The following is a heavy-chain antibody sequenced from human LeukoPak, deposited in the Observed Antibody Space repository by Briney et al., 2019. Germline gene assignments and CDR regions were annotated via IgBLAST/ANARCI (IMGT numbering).Heavy chain of an antibody. CDR2: IHHGGST. CDR1: AYSISSGYY. D-gene: IGHD2-21*02. J-gene: IGHJ4*02. CDR3: ATNVTYSFDN. V-gene: IGHV4-38-2*01. Sequence: KSSETLSLTCAVSAYSISSGYYWGWIRQPPGKGLEWIGSIHHGGSTYYNPSLKSRTTISIDRSKNQFSLKLNSVTAADSAVYYCATNVTYSFDNWGQGTLVTVSS.